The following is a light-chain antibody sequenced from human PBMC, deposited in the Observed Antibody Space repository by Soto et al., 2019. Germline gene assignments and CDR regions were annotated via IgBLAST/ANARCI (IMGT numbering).Light chain of an antibody. Sequence: DIKMTQSPSSLSASVGNRVTITCRASQSISTYLNWYQKKPGKAPNLLIYDASRLQSGVPSRFSGSGGGTDFTLSVSSVQPEDFATYFCQQSYMDPITFAQGTRLAIK. CDR3: QQSYMDPIT. CDR2: DAS. CDR1: QSISTY. J-gene: IGKJ5*01. V-gene: IGKV1-39*01.